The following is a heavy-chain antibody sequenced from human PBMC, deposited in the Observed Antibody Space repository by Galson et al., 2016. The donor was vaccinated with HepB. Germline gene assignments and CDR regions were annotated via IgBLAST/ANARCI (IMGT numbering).Heavy chain of an antibody. J-gene: IGHJ5*01. Sequence: SETLSLTCTVSGVSIKSYYWSWIRQSPGKGLEWIGYVYHSGSASHNPSLEGRVSMSVDTSKNQVSLNLNSVTAADTAVYYCARASVIPGARMVFDSWGQGILVAVSS. CDR2: VYHSGSA. CDR3: ARASVIPGARMVFDS. D-gene: IGHD2-2*01. CDR1: GVSIKSYY. V-gene: IGHV4-59*12.